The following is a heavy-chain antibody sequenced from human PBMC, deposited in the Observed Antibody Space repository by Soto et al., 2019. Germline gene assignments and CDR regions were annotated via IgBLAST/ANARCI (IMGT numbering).Heavy chain of an antibody. Sequence: ASVKVSCKASGYTFTGYYIHWVRQAPGQGLEWMGWINPNSGGTNYAQKFQGRVTMTRDTSISTAYMELSRLRSDDTAVYYCARLLGYYDSSGYSTSDYWGQGTLVTVSS. CDR2: INPNSGGT. CDR3: ARLLGYYDSSGYSTSDY. D-gene: IGHD3-22*01. J-gene: IGHJ4*02. V-gene: IGHV1-2*02. CDR1: GYTFTGYY.